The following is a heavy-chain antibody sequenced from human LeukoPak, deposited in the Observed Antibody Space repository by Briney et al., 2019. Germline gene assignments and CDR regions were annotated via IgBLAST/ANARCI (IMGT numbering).Heavy chain of an antibody. CDR1: GYTFTSYD. Sequence: ASVKVSCKASGYTFTSYDINWVRQATGQGLGWMGWMNPNSGNTGYAQKFQGRVTMTSNTSISTAYMELSSLRSEDTAVYYCARGSPLPYDSSGYYGGYYYYYMDVWGKGTTVTISS. J-gene: IGHJ6*03. CDR3: ARGSPLPYDSSGYYGGYYYYYMDV. V-gene: IGHV1-8*01. D-gene: IGHD3-22*01. CDR2: MNPNSGNT.